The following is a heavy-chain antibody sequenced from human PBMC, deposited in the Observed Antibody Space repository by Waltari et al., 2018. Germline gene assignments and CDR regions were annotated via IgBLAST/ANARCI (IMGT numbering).Heavy chain of an antibody. J-gene: IGHJ5*02. Sequence: EVQLVESGGGLVQPGGSLRLSCAASGFSVSGVYMTWVRQAPGKGLKWVSIIYSGGSTYYADSGKGRFTISRDNSKNTVFLQMNSLRVDDTAVYYCARPVGNETWGQGTLVTVSS. V-gene: IGHV3-53*01. CDR1: GFSVSGVY. CDR2: IYSGGST. D-gene: IGHD1-26*01. CDR3: ARPVGNET.